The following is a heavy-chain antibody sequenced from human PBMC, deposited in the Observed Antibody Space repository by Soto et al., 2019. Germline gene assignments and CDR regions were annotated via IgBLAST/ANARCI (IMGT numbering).Heavy chain of an antibody. CDR3: AKRSVVRVTRHFDL. D-gene: IGHD4-17*01. V-gene: IGHV3-23*01. CDR1: GFTFNSYY. CDR2: ISNSGGVT. Sequence: EVQLLESGGGLVQPGGSLRLSCAVSGFTFNSYYMNWVRQAPGKGLEWVSVISNSGGVTGYADPVQGRCDISRENSMNTLYLETNSLIADDTAMYYCAKRSVVRVTRHFDLWGRGTLVTVSS. J-gene: IGHJ2*01.